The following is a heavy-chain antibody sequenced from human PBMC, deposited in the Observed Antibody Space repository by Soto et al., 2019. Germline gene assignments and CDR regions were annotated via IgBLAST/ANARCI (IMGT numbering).Heavy chain of an antibody. CDR3: ARSGYSYGPNPLLY. D-gene: IGHD5-18*01. J-gene: IGHJ4*02. CDR1: GGSISSGGYY. V-gene: IGHV4-31*03. CDR2: IYYSGST. Sequence: QVQLQESGPGLVKPSQTQSLTCTVAGGSISSGGYYWSWIRQHPGKGLEWIGYIYYSGSTYYNPSLKSRVTISVDTSKNQFSLKLSSVTAADTAVYYCARSGYSYGPNPLLYWGQGTLVTVSS.